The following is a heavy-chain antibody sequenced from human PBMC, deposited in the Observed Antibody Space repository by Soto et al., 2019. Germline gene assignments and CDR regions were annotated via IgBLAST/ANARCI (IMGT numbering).Heavy chain of an antibody. CDR2: ISYDGSNK. CDR1: GFTFSSYG. D-gene: IGHD3-22*01. Sequence: QVQLVESGGGVVQPGRSLRLSCAASGFTFSSYGMHWVRQAPGKGLEWVAVISYDGSNKYYADSVKGRFTISRDNSKNTLYLQMNSLRAEDTAVYYCAKDSYYYDSSGEGGGMDVWGQGTTVTVSS. J-gene: IGHJ6*02. V-gene: IGHV3-30*18. CDR3: AKDSYYYDSSGEGGGMDV.